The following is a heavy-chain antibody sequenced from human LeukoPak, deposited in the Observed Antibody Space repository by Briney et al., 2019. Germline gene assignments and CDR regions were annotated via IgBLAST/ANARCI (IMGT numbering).Heavy chain of an antibody. D-gene: IGHD3-22*01. CDR1: GGSFSDYF. CDR2: ISHSGST. Sequence: PSETLSLTCAVYGGSFSDYFWSWIRQPPGKGLVWIGEISHSGSTTYNPSLRSRVTISGDTSKKQFSLKLSSVTAADTAVYYCVTYYYGSSAPKRNYWGQGILVTVSS. V-gene: IGHV4-34*01. CDR3: VTYYYGSSAPKRNY. J-gene: IGHJ4*02.